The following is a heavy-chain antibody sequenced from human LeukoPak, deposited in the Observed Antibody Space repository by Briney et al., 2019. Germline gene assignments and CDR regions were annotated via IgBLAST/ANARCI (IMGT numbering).Heavy chain of an antibody. J-gene: IGHJ6*03. D-gene: IGHD3-10*01. CDR2: INHSGST. CDR1: GGSFSGYY. CDR3: ARHYYGSGSYYNSKTYYYYYMDV. V-gene: IGHV4-34*01. Sequence: SETLSLTCAVYGGSFSGYYWSWIRQPPGKGLEWIGEINHSGSTNYSPSLKSRVTISVDTSKNQFSLKLSSVTAADTAVYYCARHYYGSGSYYNSKTYYYYYMDVWGKGTTVTISS.